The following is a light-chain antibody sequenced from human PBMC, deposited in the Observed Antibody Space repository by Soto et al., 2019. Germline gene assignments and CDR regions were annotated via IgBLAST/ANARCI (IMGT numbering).Light chain of an antibody. CDR2: DAS. CDR1: QSISSW. Sequence: DIQMTQSPSTLSASVGDRVTITCRASQSISSWLAWYQQKPGKAPELLIYDASSLESGVPSRFSGGGSGTEFTLTISSLQPDDFATYYCQQYNSYWTFGQGTKVEIK. V-gene: IGKV1-5*01. CDR3: QQYNSYWT. J-gene: IGKJ1*01.